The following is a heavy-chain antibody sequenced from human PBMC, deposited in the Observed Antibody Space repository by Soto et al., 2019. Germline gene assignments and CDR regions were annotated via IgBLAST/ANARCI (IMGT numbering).Heavy chain of an antibody. CDR1: GGSISGSYYY. D-gene: IGHD6-25*01. J-gene: IGHJ5*02. V-gene: IGHV4-39*01. CDR2: VFYTGFT. CDR3: AGQTFTIAAASYGRSNWFDP. Sequence: SETLSLTCAVSGGSISGSYYYWAWLRQSPGKGPEWIGSVFYTGFTSYNPSLESRVSVSVDTSKNEFSLRLNSVTAADTAVYYCAGQTFTIAAASYGRSNWFDPWGPGTLVTV.